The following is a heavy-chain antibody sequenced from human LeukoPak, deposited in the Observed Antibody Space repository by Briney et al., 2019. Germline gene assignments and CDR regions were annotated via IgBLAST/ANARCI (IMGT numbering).Heavy chain of an antibody. J-gene: IGHJ3*02. CDR3: ARVSYGNAFDI. V-gene: IGHV4-59*01. D-gene: IGHD3-10*01. CDR1: GGSISSYY. CDR2: IYYSGST. Sequence: KPSETLSLTCTVSGGSISSYYWSWVRQPPGKGLEWIGYIYYSGSTNYNPSLKSRVTISVDTSKNQFSLKLSSVTAADTAVYYCARVSYGNAFDIWGQGTMVTVSS.